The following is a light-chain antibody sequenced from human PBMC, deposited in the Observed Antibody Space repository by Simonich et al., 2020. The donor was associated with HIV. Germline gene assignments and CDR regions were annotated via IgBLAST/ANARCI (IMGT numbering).Light chain of an antibody. J-gene: IGLJ3*02. CDR3: SSYTSSSTWV. V-gene: IGLV2-14*03. Sequence: QSALTQPASVSGSPGQSITISCTGTSSDVGDYNYVSWYQHHPGKAPKLLIYDVSKPPSGVSNRFSGSKSGNTASLTISGLQAEDEADYYCSSYTSSSTWVFGGGTKLTVL. CDR2: DVS. CDR1: SSDVGDYNY.